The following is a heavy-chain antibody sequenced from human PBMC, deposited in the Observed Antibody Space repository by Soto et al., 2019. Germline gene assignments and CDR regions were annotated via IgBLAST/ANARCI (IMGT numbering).Heavy chain of an antibody. CDR3: ARDFGSSSFGGI. J-gene: IGHJ3*02. CDR1: GGTFSSYA. V-gene: IGHV1-69*13. D-gene: IGHD6-13*01. Sequence: AASVKVSCKASGGTFSSYAISWVRQAPGQGLEWMGGIIPIFGTANYAQKFQGRVTITADESTSTAYMELSSLRSEDTAVYYCARDFGSSSFGGIWGQGTMVTVSS. CDR2: IIPIFGTA.